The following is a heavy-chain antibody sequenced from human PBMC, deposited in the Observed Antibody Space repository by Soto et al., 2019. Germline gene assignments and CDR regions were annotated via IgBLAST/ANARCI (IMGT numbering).Heavy chain of an antibody. CDR2: ISYDGTEE. CDR3: AKGRFDLVTTSPFDH. V-gene: IGHV3-30*18. CDR1: GFTFSSFG. Sequence: PVGSLRLSCAASGFTFSSFGMHWVRQAPGKGLEWVAVISYDGTEEKYADSVKGRATVSRDNSKNTVYLQMNRLRGDDSAIYYCAKGRFDLVTTSPFDHLGQGTLVTVSS. D-gene: IGHD4-17*01. J-gene: IGHJ4*01.